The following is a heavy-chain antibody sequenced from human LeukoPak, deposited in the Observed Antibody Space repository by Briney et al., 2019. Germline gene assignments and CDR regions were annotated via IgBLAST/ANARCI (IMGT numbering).Heavy chain of an antibody. V-gene: IGHV4-31*03. D-gene: IGHD7-27*01. CDR2: IYYSGST. CDR3: ARDWGTYFDY. Sequence: PSETLFLTCNVSGGSISSGGSRWSWIRQHPGKGLEWIGYIYYSGSTYYNPSLESRLTMSVDTSKNQFSLHLTSVTAADTAVYYCARDWGTYFDYWGQGTLVTVSS. J-gene: IGHJ4*02. CDR1: GGSISSGGSR.